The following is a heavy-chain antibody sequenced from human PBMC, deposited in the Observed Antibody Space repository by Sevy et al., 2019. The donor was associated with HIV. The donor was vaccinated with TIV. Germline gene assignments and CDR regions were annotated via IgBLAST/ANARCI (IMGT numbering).Heavy chain of an antibody. Sequence: SETLSLSCTVSGGSISSDSYYWAWIRQPPGKGLEWIGSIYYSGSTQNNPSLKSRVTMSVHTSKNQFSLKMSSVTAADTAVYYCARHTWIFDWSYRQYYFDYWGQGALVTVSS. CDR1: GGSISSDSYY. CDR3: ARHTWIFDWSYRQYYFDY. D-gene: IGHD3-9*01. J-gene: IGHJ4*02. V-gene: IGHV4-39*01. CDR2: IYYSGST.